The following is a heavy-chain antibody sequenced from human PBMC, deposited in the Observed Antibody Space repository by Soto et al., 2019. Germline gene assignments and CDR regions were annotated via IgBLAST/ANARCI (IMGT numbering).Heavy chain of an antibody. V-gene: IGHV1-18*01. CDR3: SRAGGSWQPREDY. D-gene: IGHD2-15*01. Sequence: QVQLVQSGAEVKKPGASMKVSCKASGFTFTSYGISWVRQAPGQGLDWMGWVSAYNGNTHYAQKLQGSVTMPTDTPTTTVYMELRSLRSDDTAVYSCSRAGGSWQPREDYWGQGTLVTGSS. CDR2: VSAYNGNT. J-gene: IGHJ4*02. CDR1: GFTFTSYG.